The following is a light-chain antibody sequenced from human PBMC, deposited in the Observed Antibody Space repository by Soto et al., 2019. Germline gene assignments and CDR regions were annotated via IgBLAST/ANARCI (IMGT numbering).Light chain of an antibody. CDR3: SSYTSSSTQV. CDR1: SNDVGTYNY. CDR2: EVS. J-gene: IGLJ3*02. V-gene: IGLV2-14*01. Sequence: QSALTQPASVSGSPGQSITISCTGTSNDVGTYNYVSWYQHHPGKAPKLMISEVSNRPSGVSNRFSGSKSANTASLTISGLQADDEADYYCSSYTSSSTQVFGGGTKLTVL.